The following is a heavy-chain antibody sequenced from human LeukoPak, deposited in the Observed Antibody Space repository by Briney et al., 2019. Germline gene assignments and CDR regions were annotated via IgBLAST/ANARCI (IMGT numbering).Heavy chain of an antibody. D-gene: IGHD2-2*01. Sequence: GGSLRLSCAASGLTFSNYAMSWVRQAPGKGLEWVAFIRYDGSNKYYADSVKGRFTISRDNSKSTLYLQMNSLRAEDTAVYYCAKDRHAPGRYCSSTTCFPFDSWGQGTLVTVSS. CDR1: GLTFSNYA. CDR3: AKDRHAPGRYCSSTTCFPFDS. J-gene: IGHJ5*01. CDR2: IRYDGSNK. V-gene: IGHV3-30*02.